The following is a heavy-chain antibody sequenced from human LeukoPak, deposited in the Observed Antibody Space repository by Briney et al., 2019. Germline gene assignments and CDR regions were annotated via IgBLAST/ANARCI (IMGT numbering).Heavy chain of an antibody. V-gene: IGHV3-7*01. CDR2: IKQDGGET. J-gene: IGHJ4*02. CDR1: GFPFSSYW. D-gene: IGHD4-11*01. CDR3: TREDHSNYNY. Sequence: GGSLRLPCAASGFPFSSYWMAWVRQAPGKGLEWVASIKQDGGETFYVDSVKGRFTISRGNAKNSLYLQMNSLRAEDTAVYYCTREDHSNYNYWGQGTLVTVSS.